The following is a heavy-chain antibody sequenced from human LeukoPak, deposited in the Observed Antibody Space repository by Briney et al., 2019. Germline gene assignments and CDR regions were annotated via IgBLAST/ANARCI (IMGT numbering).Heavy chain of an antibody. CDR1: GYTFTGYY. CDR2: INPNSGGT. J-gene: IGHJ5*02. V-gene: IGHV1-2*02. Sequence: ASVKVSCKASGYTFTGYYMHWVRQAPGQGLEWMGWINPNSGGTNYAQKFQGRVTMTRDTSISTAYMELSRLRSDDTAVYYCAREREGSGYDLGHWFDRWGQGTLVTVSS. CDR3: AREREGSGYDLGHWFDR. D-gene: IGHD5-12*01.